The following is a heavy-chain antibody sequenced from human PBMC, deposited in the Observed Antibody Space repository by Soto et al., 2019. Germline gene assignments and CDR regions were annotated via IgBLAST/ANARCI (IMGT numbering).Heavy chain of an antibody. CDR3: ARDPRDIVVVPAVPAKDYYYYYYMDV. Sequence: QVQLVESGGGVVQPGRSLRLSCAASGFTFSSYGMHWVRQAPGKGLEWVAVIWYDGSNKYYADSVKGRFTISRDNSKNTLYLQMNSLRAEDTAVYYCARDPRDIVVVPAVPAKDYYYYYYMDVWGKGTTVTVSS. CDR2: IWYDGSNK. V-gene: IGHV3-33*01. J-gene: IGHJ6*03. D-gene: IGHD2-2*01. CDR1: GFTFSSYG.